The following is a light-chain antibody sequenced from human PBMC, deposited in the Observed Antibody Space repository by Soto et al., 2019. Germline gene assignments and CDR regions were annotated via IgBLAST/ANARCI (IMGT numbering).Light chain of an antibody. Sequence: EIVMTQSPATLSVSPGERATLSCRASQSVTNNWLAWYQQKPGQAPRLLIYGVSTRATGIPARFSGSGSGAEFTLTISSLQSEDFAVYYCQQYCGWPLTFGGGTKVEIK. CDR3: QQYCGWPLT. CDR1: QSVTNN. V-gene: IGKV3-15*01. CDR2: GVS. J-gene: IGKJ4*01.